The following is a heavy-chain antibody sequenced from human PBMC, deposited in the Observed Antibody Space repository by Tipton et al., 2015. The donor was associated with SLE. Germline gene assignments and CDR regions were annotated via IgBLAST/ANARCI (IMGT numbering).Heavy chain of an antibody. CDR3: ARGHSSWYGEDYFDY. CDR1: GYTFTGYY. CDR2: INPNSGGT. J-gene: IGHJ4*02. V-gene: IGHV1-2*02. Sequence: QLVQSGPEVKKPGASVKVSCKASGYTFTGYYMHWVRQAPGQGLEWMGWINPNSGGTNYAQKFQGRVTMTRDTSISTAYMELSRLRSDDTAVYYCARGHSSWYGEDYFDYWGQGTLVTVSS. D-gene: IGHD6-13*01.